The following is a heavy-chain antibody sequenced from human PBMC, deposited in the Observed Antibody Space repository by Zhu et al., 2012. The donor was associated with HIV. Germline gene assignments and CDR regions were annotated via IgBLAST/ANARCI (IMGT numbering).Heavy chain of an antibody. J-gene: IGHJ3*02. CDR1: GYSISSGYY. CDR2: IYHSGST. V-gene: IGHV4-38-2*01. Sequence: QVQLQESGPGLVKPSETLSLTCAVSGYSISSGYYWGWIRQPPGKGLEWIGSIYHSGSTYYNPSLKSRVTISVDTSKNQFSLKLSSVTAADTAVYYCAXEGSLPCYRDAFDIWGPRDKWSPSL. D-gene: IGHD5-18*01. CDR3: AXEGSLPCYRDAFDI.